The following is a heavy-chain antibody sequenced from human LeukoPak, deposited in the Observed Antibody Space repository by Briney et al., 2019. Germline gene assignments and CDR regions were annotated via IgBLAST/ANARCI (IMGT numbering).Heavy chain of an antibody. V-gene: IGHV1-18*01. D-gene: IGHD3-22*01. CDR1: GYTFTSYG. Sequence: ASVKVSCKASGYTFTSYGISWVRQAPGQGLEWMGWISAYNGNTNYAQKLQGRVTMTRDTSTSTVYMELSSLRSEDTAVYYCARDRKIVAHDFDYWGQGTLVTVSS. CDR2: ISAYNGNT. CDR3: ARDRKIVAHDFDY. J-gene: IGHJ4*02.